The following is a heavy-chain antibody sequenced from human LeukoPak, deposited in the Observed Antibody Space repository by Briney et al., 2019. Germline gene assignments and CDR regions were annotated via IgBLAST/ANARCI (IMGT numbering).Heavy chain of an antibody. CDR3: ARADFIDAGPYLIGP. V-gene: IGHV1-2*02. CDR2: INTKSGRT. CDR1: EYSFTDYY. D-gene: IGHD3-3*01. J-gene: IGHJ5*02. Sequence: ASVKVSCKTSEYSFTDYYIHWVRQAPGQGLEWMGWINTKSGRTSSARKFQGRVTMTRDPSITTVYMDMAWLTSDDTAIYFCARADFIDAGPYLIGPWGQGTPVTVSS.